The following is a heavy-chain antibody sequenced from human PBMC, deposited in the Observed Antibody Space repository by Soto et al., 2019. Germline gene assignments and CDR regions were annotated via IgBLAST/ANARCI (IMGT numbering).Heavy chain of an antibody. D-gene: IGHD3-10*01. Sequence: SETLSLTCTVSSDSISNYYCSWFRQPPGKGLEWIGYMHYNGYTSYNPSLRSRFTISVDTSKNQFSLKLSSVTAADTVVYYCASEFRLLWFGELTGGMDVWGQGTTVT. CDR2: MHYNGYT. CDR1: SDSISNYY. J-gene: IGHJ6*02. V-gene: IGHV4-59*08. CDR3: ASEFRLLWFGELTGGMDV.